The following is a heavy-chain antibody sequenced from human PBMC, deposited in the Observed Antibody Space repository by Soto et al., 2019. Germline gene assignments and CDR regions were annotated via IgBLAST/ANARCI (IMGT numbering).Heavy chain of an antibody. V-gene: IGHV3-23*01. J-gene: IGHJ5*02. CDR1: GFTFSSYA. D-gene: IGHD1-26*01. Sequence: GALRLSCAASGFTFSSYAMSWVRQAPGQGLEWVSAISGSGGSTYYADSVKRRFTISRDNSKNTLYLQMNSLRAEDTAVYYCAKERWELALGTWGQGTLVTVSS. CDR2: ISGSGGST. CDR3: AKERWELALGT.